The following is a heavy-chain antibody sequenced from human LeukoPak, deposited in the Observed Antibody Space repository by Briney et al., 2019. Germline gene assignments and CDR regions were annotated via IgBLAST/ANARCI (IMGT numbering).Heavy chain of an antibody. D-gene: IGHD5-12*01. Sequence: ASVKVSCKASGYTFTSYGISWVRQAPGQGLEWMGWISAYNGNTNYAQKLQGRVTMTTDTSTSTAYMELRSLRSDDTAVYYCARDRGNGGYGRSKFYYYYYGVDVWGQGTTVTVSS. CDR2: ISAYNGNT. V-gene: IGHV1-18*01. CDR1: GYTFTSYG. CDR3: ARDRGNGGYGRSKFYYYYYGVDV. J-gene: IGHJ6*02.